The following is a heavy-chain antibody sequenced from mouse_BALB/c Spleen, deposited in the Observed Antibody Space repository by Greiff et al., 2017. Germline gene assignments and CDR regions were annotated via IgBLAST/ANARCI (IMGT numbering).Heavy chain of an antibody. CDR2: ISNGGGST. V-gene: IGHV5-12-2*01. Sequence: EVQGVESGGGLVKPGGSLKLSCAASGFTFSSYTMSWVRQTPEKRLEWVAYISNGGGSTYYPDTVKGRFTISRDNAKNTLYLQMSSLKSEDTAMYYCARQGIYYDYSWFAYWGQGTLVTVSA. J-gene: IGHJ3*01. D-gene: IGHD2-4*01. CDR3: ARQGIYYDYSWFAY. CDR1: GFTFSSYT.